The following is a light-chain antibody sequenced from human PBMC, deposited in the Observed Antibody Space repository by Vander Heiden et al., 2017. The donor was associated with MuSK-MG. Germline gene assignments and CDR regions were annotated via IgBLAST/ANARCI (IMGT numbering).Light chain of an antibody. CDR3: SSYTSSSTPVV. J-gene: IGLJ2*01. CDR1: SSDVGGYNY. Sequence: QSALTQPASVSGSPGQSITISCTGTSSDVGGYNYVSWYQQHTGKAPKLMIYDVSNRPSGVSNRFSGSKSGNTASLNISGLQAEDEADYYCSSYTSSSTPVVFGGGTKMTVL. CDR2: DVS. V-gene: IGLV2-14*01.